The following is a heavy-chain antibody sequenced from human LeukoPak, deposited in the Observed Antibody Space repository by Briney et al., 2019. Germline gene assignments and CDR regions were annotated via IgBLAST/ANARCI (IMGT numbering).Heavy chain of an antibody. CDR1: GGSLSSYY. Sequence: SETLSLTCTVSGGSLSSYYWSWIRQPPGNGLEWIGYIYSSGSTYYNPSLKSRLTISLDTSKNQFSLDLSSVTAADTAVYYCARRLIVGPAFDYWGQGTLVTVSS. D-gene: IGHD1-26*01. CDR2: IYSSGST. V-gene: IGHV4-59*01. J-gene: IGHJ4*02. CDR3: ARRLIVGPAFDY.